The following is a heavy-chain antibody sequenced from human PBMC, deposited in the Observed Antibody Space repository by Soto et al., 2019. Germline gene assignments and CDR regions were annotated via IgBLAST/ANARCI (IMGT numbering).Heavy chain of an antibody. J-gene: IGHJ4*02. D-gene: IGHD5-18*01. CDR3: AKNQVYGYLENYFDY. CDR2: ISYDGSNK. V-gene: IGHV3-30*18. CDR1: GFTFSSYG. Sequence: GGSLRLSCAASGFTFSSYGMHWVRQAPGKGLEWVAVISYDGSNKYYADSVKGRFTMSRDNSKNTLYLQMNSLRAEDTAVYYCAKNQVYGYLENYFDYWGQGTLVTVSS.